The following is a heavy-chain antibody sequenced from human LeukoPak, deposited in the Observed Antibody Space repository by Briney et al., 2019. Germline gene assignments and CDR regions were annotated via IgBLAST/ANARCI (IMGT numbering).Heavy chain of an antibody. CDR2: IYYSGST. CDR1: GGSISSGDYY. V-gene: IGHV4-30-4*01. D-gene: IGHD3-3*01. CDR3: ARDLNRHYDFWSGYYLDAFDI. Sequence: PSQTLSLTCTVSGGSISSGDYYWSWIRQPPGKGLEWIGYIYYSGSTYYNPSLKSRVTISVDTSKNQFSLKLSSVTAADTAVYYCARDLNRHYDFWSGYYLDAFDIWGQGTMVTVSS. J-gene: IGHJ3*02.